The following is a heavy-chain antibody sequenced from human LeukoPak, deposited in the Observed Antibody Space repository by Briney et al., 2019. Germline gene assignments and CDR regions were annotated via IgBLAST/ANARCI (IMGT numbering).Heavy chain of an antibody. V-gene: IGHV4-34*01. CDR1: GGSFSGYY. CDR2: INHSGST. J-gene: IGHJ4*02. D-gene: IGHD6-13*01. CDR3: ARGSEGIAAAGSALDY. Sequence: PSETLSLTCAVYGGSFSGYYWSWIRQPPGKGLEWIGEINHSGSTNYNPSLKSRVTISVDTSKNQFSLKLSSVTAADTAVYYCARGSEGIAAAGSALDYWGQGTLVTVSP.